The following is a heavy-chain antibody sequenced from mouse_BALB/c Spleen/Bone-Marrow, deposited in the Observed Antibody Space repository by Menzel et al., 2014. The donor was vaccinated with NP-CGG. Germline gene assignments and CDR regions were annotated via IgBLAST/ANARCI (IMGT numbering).Heavy chain of an antibody. V-gene: IGHV14-3*02. J-gene: IGHJ3*01. CDR3: ARNYGYGKSFAY. CDR2: IDPANGNT. D-gene: IGHD2-2*01. CDR1: GFNIXDTY. Sequence: EVKLVESGAELVKPGASVKLSCTASGFNIXDTYMHWVKQRPEQGLEWIGRIDPANGNTKYDPKFQGKATVTADTSSNTAYLQLSSLTSEDTAVYYCARNYGYGKSFAYWGQGTLVTVSA.